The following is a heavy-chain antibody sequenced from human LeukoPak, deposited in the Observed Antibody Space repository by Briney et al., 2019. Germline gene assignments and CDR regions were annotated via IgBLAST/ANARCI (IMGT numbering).Heavy chain of an antibody. D-gene: IGHD3-22*01. CDR3: ARAAITMIVVVKRYYYYYMDV. CDR2: MNPNSGNT. V-gene: IGHV1-8*01. CDR1: GYTFTSYD. Sequence: ASVKISCKASGYTFTSYDINWVRQATGQGLERMGWMNPNSGNTGYAQKFQGRVTMTRNTSISTAYMELSSLRSEDTAVYYCARAAITMIVVVKRYYYYYMDVWGKGTTVTVSS. J-gene: IGHJ6*03.